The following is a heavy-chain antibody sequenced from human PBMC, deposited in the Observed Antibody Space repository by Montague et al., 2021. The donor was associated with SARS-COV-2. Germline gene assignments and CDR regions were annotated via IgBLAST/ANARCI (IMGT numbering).Heavy chain of an antibody. CDR1: GGAISTSSFH. CDR2: IYFSGSA. CDR3: ARHAPFSDNYRRYPFNFDX. J-gene: IGHJ4*02. Sequence: SETRSLTCTVSGGAISTSSFHWGWVRQSPGKGLEWIATIYFSGSAYYNPSLKSRVSISIDTSKNKFSLQLTSVTAADTAVYYCARHAPFSDNYRRYPFNFDXWGQGTLVTVSS. D-gene: IGHD1-1*01. V-gene: IGHV4-39*01.